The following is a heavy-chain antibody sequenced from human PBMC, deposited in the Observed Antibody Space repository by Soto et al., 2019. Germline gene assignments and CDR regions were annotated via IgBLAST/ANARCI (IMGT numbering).Heavy chain of an antibody. J-gene: IGHJ4*02. CDR2: IKQDGSEK. CDR1: GLTFSSYW. D-gene: IGHD5-18*01. Sequence: EVQLVESGGGLVQPGGSLRLSCAASGLTFSSYWMSWVRQAPGKGLEWVANIKQDGSEKYYVDSVKGRFTISRDNAKNSLYLQMNSLRAEDTAVYYCARARSRGYNYGYCRDYGGQGTLVTVSA. CDR3: ARARSRGYNYGYCRDY. V-gene: IGHV3-7*01.